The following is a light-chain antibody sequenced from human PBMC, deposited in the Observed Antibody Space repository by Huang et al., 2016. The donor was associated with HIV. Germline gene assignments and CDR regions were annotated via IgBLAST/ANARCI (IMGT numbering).Light chain of an antibody. Sequence: AIQMTQSPSSLSATVEDRVTITCRASQGIRNDLGWYQQKPGKAPNLLIYAASSLQSGVPSRFSGSGSGTDFTLTISSLQPEDFATYYCLQDYNYPWTFGQGTKVEIK. J-gene: IGKJ1*01. CDR3: LQDYNYPWT. V-gene: IGKV1-6*01. CDR2: AAS. CDR1: QGIRND.